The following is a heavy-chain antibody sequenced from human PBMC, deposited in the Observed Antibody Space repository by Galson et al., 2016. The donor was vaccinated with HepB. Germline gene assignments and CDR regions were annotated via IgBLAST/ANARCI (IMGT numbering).Heavy chain of an antibody. CDR3: ARDSNPTRPDTFDV. CDR1: GFTFTKHG. V-gene: IGHV3-33*01. Sequence: SLRLSCAASGFTFTKHGMHWVRQAPGKGLEWVAVIWYDGNSKYYADSVKGRFTISRDNFKNTLYLQMNSLRAGDTALYYCARDSNPTRPDTFDVWGRGTMVTVSS. D-gene: IGHD1-1*01. CDR2: IWYDGNSK. J-gene: IGHJ3*01.